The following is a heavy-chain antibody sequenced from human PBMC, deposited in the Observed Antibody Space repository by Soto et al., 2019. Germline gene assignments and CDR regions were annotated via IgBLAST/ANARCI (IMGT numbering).Heavy chain of an antibody. D-gene: IGHD6-19*01. CDR3: ARGGLAVAGTWQYYYYGMDV. V-gene: IGHV3-30*14. CDR1: GFTFSSYA. J-gene: IGHJ6*02. Sequence: GGSLRLSCAASGFTFSSYAMHWVRQAPGKGLEWVAFISYDGSNKYYADSVKGRFTISRENAKNFLYLQMNSLRGGDTAVYYCARGGLAVAGTWQYYYYGMDVWGQGTTVTVSS. CDR2: ISYDGSNK.